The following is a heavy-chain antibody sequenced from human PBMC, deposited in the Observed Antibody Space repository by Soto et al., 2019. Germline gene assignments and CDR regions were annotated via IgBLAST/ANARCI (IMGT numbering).Heavy chain of an antibody. Sequence: ASVKVSCKPSGYTFNTYYLHWVRQAPGQALEWMGVIHPSGGGTTYAQKFLGRVTVTRDTSTSTVYMELSSLRSDDTAVYYCVRVVAIPGYPDNWGQGTLVTVSS. J-gene: IGHJ4*02. CDR1: GYTFNTYY. D-gene: IGHD5-12*01. CDR3: VRVVAIPGYPDN. V-gene: IGHV1-46*02. CDR2: IHPSGGGT.